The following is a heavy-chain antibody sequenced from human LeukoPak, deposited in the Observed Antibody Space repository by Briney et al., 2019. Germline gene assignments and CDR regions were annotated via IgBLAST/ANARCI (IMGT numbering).Heavy chain of an antibody. CDR2: ITTDGRRT. Sequence: GGSLRLSCAASGFTISNQWMHWVRQAPGKGLVWVSRITTDGRRTDYAASVQGRFTISRDNVKNTLYLQMNTLRPDDTAVYYCVREVVVVPATMGAYYYYYMDVWGNGTTVTVS. CDR3: VREVVVVPATMGAYYYYYMDV. CDR1: GFTISNQW. D-gene: IGHD2-2*01. J-gene: IGHJ6*03. V-gene: IGHV3-74*01.